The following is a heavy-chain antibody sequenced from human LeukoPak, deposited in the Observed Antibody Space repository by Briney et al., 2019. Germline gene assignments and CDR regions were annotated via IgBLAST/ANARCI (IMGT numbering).Heavy chain of an antibody. V-gene: IGHV4-59*11. J-gene: IGHJ4*02. Sequence: SETLSLTCSVSGGSINSHYWSWIRQPPGKRLEWIGYIFNTENTNYNPSLASRVTMSVDTSRAQFFLRLSPVTAADTAIYYCASRPADTTWYGVFDYWSQGTLVTVSS. CDR3: ASRPADTTWYGVFDY. D-gene: IGHD3-10*01. CDR1: GGSINSHY. CDR2: IFNTENT.